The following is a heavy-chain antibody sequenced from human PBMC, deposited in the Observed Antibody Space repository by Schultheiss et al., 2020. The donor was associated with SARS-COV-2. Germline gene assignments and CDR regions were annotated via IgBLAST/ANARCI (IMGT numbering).Heavy chain of an antibody. Sequence: GESLKISCAASGFTFSSHGMHWVRQAPGKGLEWVAVISYDGSNKYYADSVKGRFTISRDNSKNTLYLQMNSLRAEDTAVYYCARDAPRVNFDYWGQGTLVTVSS. D-gene: IGHD3-3*01. CDR2: ISYDGSNK. V-gene: IGHV3-30*03. CDR1: GFTFSSHG. CDR3: ARDAPRVNFDY. J-gene: IGHJ4*02.